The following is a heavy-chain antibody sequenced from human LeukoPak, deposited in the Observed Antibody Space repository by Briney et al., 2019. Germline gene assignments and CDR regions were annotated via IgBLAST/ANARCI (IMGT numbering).Heavy chain of an antibody. CDR3: ASTFGGIAADY. V-gene: IGHV3-66*01. CDR2: IYSGGST. D-gene: IGHD6-13*01. CDR1: GFTVSSNY. J-gene: IGHJ4*02. Sequence: GGSLRLSCAASGFTVSSNYMSWVRQAPGKGLEWVSVIYSGGSTYYADSVKGRFTISRDNAKNSLYLQMNSLRAEDTAVYYCASTFGGIAADYWGQGTLVTVSS.